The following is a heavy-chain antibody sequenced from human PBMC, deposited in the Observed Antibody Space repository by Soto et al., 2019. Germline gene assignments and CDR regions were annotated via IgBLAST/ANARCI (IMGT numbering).Heavy chain of an antibody. CDR2: IYRSGST. CDR3: ASRDPGTSVDY. J-gene: IGHJ4*02. CDR1: GGSFTSNNW. D-gene: IGHD1-7*01. V-gene: IGHV4-4*02. Sequence: SETLSLTCAVSGGSFTSNNWWTWVRQPPGQGLEWIGEIYRSGSTNYNPSLKSRGTISIDKAENQFSLQVTSLTAADTAVYYCASRDPGTSVDYWGQGTLVTVST.